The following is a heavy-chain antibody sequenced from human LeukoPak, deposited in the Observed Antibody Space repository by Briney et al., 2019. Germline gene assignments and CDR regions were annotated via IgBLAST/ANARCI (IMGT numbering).Heavy chain of an antibody. CDR1: GYTFTGYY. D-gene: IGHD5-12*01. CDR2: INPDSGGT. Sequence: ASVKVSCKASGYTFTGYYIHWVRQAPGQGLEWMGWINPDSGGTKSAQKFQGRVTMTRDTSINTAYMELSRLASDDTAVYYCARAPGSGYAFDSWDQGTQVTVSS. CDR3: ARAPGSGYAFDS. V-gene: IGHV1-2*02. J-gene: IGHJ4*02.